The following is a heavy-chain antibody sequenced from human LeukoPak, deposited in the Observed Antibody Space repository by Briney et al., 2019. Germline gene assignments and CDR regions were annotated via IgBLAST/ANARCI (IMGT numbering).Heavy chain of an antibody. D-gene: IGHD1-1*01. CDR3: ARAWKLFFDY. CDR2: IYHSGST. V-gene: IGHV4-30-2*01. Sequence: PSETLSLTCAVSGGSISSGGYSWSWIRQPPGKGLEWIGYIYHSGSTYYNPSLKSRVTISVDRSKNQFSLKLSSVTAADTAVYYCARAWKLFFDYWGQGTLVTVSS. J-gene: IGHJ4*02. CDR1: GGSISSGGYS.